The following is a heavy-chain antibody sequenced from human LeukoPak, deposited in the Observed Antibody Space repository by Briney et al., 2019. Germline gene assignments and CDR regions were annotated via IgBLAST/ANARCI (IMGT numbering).Heavy chain of an antibody. V-gene: IGHV1-46*01. CDR3: ARNSEGYYGSGIYGMDV. D-gene: IGHD3-10*01. Sequence: ASVKVSCKASGYTFTSYYMHWVRQAPGQGLEWMGIINPSGGSTSYAQKFQGRVTMTRDTSTSTVYMELSSLRSEDTAVYYCARNSEGYYGSGIYGMDVWGQGTTVTVSS. CDR1: GYTFTSYY. J-gene: IGHJ6*02. CDR2: INPSGGST.